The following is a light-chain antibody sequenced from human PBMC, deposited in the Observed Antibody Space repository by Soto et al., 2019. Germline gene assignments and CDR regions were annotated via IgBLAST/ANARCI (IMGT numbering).Light chain of an antibody. CDR2: EVS. CDR3: CSYAGSSTYV. J-gene: IGLJ1*01. V-gene: IGLV2-23*02. Sequence: SVLTQPAPLSGSPGPSITISCTGTSSYVGSYNLVSWYQQHPGKAPKLMIYEVSKRPSGVSNRFSGSKSGNTASLTISGLQAEDEADYYCCSYAGSSTYVFGTGTKVTVL. CDR1: SSYVGSYNL.